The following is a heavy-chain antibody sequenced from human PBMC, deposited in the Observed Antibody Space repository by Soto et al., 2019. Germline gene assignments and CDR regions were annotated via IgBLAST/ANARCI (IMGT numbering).Heavy chain of an antibody. CDR3: AIRNYDFWSGYYDDY. J-gene: IGHJ4*02. Sequence: ASVKVSCKASGYTFTSYDINWVRQATGQGLEWMGWMNPNSGNTGYAQKFQGRVTMTRNTSISTAYMELSSLRSEYTAVYYCAIRNYDFWSGYYDDYWGQGTLVTVSS. D-gene: IGHD3-3*01. V-gene: IGHV1-8*01. CDR2: MNPNSGNT. CDR1: GYTFTSYD.